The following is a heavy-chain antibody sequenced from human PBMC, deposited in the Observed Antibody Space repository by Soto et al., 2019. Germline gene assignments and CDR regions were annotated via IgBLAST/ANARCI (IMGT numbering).Heavy chain of an antibody. Sequence: GGSLRLSCAASGFTFSSYAMSWVRQAPGKGLEWVSAISGSGGSTYYADSVKGRFTISRDNSKNTLYLQMNSLRAEDTAVYYWAKVPSVEMATEPPFFDYWGQGTLVTVSS. J-gene: IGHJ4*02. D-gene: IGHD5-12*01. V-gene: IGHV3-23*01. CDR1: GFTFSSYA. CDR2: ISGSGGST. CDR3: AKVPSVEMATEPPFFDY.